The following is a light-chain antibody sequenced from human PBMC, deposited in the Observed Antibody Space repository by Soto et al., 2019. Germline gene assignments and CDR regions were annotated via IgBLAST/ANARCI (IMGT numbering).Light chain of an antibody. V-gene: IGKV3-15*01. J-gene: IGKJ1*01. Sequence: EIVMTQSPANLSVSPGEGATLSCRASQSLSTNLAWYQHKPGQAPRLLIYGASTRATGIPARFSGSGSGTEFTLTISSLQSEDFAIYYCQQYNIWPPWTFGQGTKVEIK. CDR3: QQYNIWPPWT. CDR2: GAS. CDR1: QSLSTN.